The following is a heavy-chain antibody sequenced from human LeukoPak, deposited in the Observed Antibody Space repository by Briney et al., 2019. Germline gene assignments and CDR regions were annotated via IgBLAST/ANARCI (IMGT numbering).Heavy chain of an antibody. D-gene: IGHD6-13*01. CDR2: IYYSGST. J-gene: IGHJ4*02. CDR1: GGSISSSSYY. V-gene: IGHV4-39*01. CDR3: ARGLYSSSWVDY. Sequence: SETLSLTCTVSGGSISSSSYYWGWIRQPPGKGLERIGSIYYSGSTYYNPSLKSRVTISVDTSKNQFSLKLSSVTAADTAVYYCARGLYSSSWVDYWGQGTLVTVSS.